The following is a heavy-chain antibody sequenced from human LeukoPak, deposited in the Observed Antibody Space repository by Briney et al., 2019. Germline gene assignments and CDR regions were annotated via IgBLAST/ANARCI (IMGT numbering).Heavy chain of an antibody. CDR3: ARQSSYWYFDL. Sequence: SETLSLTCTVSGDSISSYYWSWIRQPPGKGLEWIGYIYYSGSTKYNPSLKSRVTISVDTSKNQFSLKLNSVTAADTAVYYCARQSSYWYFDLWGRGTLVTVSS. V-gene: IGHV4-59*01. J-gene: IGHJ2*01. CDR2: IYYSGST. CDR1: GDSISSYY.